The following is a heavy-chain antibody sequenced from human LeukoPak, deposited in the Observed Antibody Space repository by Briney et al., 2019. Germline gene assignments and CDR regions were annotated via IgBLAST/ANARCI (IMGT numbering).Heavy chain of an antibody. J-gene: IGHJ4*02. CDR3: ARANSGYDSCLDY. CDR2: ISYDGSNK. D-gene: IGHD5-12*01. V-gene: IGHV3-30-3*01. CDR1: GFTFSSYA. Sequence: GGSLRLSCAASGFTFSSYAMHWVRQAPGKGLEWVAVISYDGSNKYYADSVKGRFTISRDNSKNTLYLQMNSLRAEDTAVYYCARANSGYDSCLDYWGQGTLVTVSS.